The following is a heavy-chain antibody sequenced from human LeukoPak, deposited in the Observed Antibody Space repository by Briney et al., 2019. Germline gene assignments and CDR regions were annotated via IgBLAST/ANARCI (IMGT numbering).Heavy chain of an antibody. D-gene: IGHD6-6*01. CDR1: GGSISSYY. V-gene: IGHV4-59*01. CDR2: IYYSGST. Sequence: KPSETLSLTCTVSGGSISSYYWSWIRQPPGKGLEWIGYIYYSGSTNYNPSLKSRVTISVDTSKNQFSLKLSSVTAADTAVYYCARLAARFAPFFDYWGQGTLVTVSS. CDR3: ARLAARFAPFFDY. J-gene: IGHJ4*02.